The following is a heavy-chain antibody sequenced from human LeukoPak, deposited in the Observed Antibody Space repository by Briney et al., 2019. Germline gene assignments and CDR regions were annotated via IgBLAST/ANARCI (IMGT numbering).Heavy chain of an antibody. D-gene: IGHD6-19*01. CDR1: GGSISSSSYY. Sequence: SETLSLTCTVSGGSISSSSYYWGWIRQPPGKGLEWIGSIYSSGSTSYNPSLKSRVTISVDTSKNQFSLKLSSVTAADTAVYYCASHPGIAVAFDYWGQGTLVTVSS. J-gene: IGHJ4*02. CDR2: IYSSGST. CDR3: ASHPGIAVAFDY. V-gene: IGHV4-39*01.